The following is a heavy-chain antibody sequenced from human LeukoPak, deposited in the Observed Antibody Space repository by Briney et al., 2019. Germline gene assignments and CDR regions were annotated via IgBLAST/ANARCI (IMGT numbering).Heavy chain of an antibody. CDR2: INSEGSTT. J-gene: IGHJ4*02. V-gene: IGHV3-74*01. CDR1: GFPFSNYW. CDR3: ARSLVDY. Sequence: GSLRLSCAASGFPFSNYWMHWIRQAPGKGLVWVSRINSEGSTTSYADSVKGRFTISRDNAKNTLYLQMNSLRAEDTAVYYCARSLVDYWGQGTLVTVSS.